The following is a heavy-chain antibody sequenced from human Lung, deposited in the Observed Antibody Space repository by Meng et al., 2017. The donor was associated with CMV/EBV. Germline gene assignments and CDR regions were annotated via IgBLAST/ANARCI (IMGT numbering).Heavy chain of an antibody. V-gene: IGHV1-2*02. J-gene: IGHJ3*02. CDR3: ARELGYDCTNVVCYSVDAFDI. Sequence: ASVXVSXXASGYTFTGYYMHWVRQAPGQGLEWMGWINPNSGGTNYAQKFQGRVTMTRDTSISTAYMELSRLRSDDTAVYYCARELGYDCTNVVCYSVDAFDIWGQGXMVTVSS. CDR1: GYTFTGYY. CDR2: INPNSGGT. D-gene: IGHD2-8*01.